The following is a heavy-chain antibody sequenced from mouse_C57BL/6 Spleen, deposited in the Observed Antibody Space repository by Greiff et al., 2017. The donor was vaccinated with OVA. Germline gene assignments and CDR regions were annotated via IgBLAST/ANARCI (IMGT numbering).Heavy chain of an antibody. D-gene: IGHD2-2*01. CDR3: ARRGYYRYFDV. CDR2: ISDGGSYT. J-gene: IGHJ1*03. V-gene: IGHV5-4*03. CDR1: GFTFSSYA. Sequence: EVKLQESGGGLVKPGGSLKLSCAASGFTFSSYAMSWVRQTPEKRLEWVATISDGGSYTYYPDNVKGRFTISRDNAKNNLYLQMSHLKSEDTAMYYCARRGYYRYFDVWGTGTTVTVSS.